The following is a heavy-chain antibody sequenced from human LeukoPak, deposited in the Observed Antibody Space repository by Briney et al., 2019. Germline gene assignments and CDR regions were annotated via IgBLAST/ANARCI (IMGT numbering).Heavy chain of an antibody. CDR2: INPHNADT. V-gene: IGHV1-2*02. CDR3: ASVKDIVVGGGPYYFDY. D-gene: IGHD2-15*01. Sequence: GASVKVSCKASGYTFTGYYLHWVRQAPGQGLEWVGWINPHNADTNYAQRFQGRVTMTRDTSITTAYMVLSRLRSDDTAVYYCASVKDIVVGGGPYYFDYWGQGTLVTVSS. J-gene: IGHJ4*02. CDR1: GYTFTGYY.